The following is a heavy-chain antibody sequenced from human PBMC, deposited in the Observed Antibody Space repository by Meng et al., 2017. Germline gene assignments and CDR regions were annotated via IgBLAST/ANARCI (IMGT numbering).Heavy chain of an antibody. D-gene: IGHD3-3*01. V-gene: IGHV2-5*02. Sequence: HITLKESSPTLVKPTQLLTLTCTFSGISLSTRGVGVGWIRQPPGKALEWLALIYWDDDKRYSPSLKSRLTITKDTSKNQVVLTMTNMDPVDTATYYCAHSKKTYYDFWSGYLGYYFDYWGQGTLVTVSS. CDR3: AHSKKTYYDFWSGYLGYYFDY. CDR1: GISLSTRGVG. CDR2: IYWDDDK. J-gene: IGHJ4*02.